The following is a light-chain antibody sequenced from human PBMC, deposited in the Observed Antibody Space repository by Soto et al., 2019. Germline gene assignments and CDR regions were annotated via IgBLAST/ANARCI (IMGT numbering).Light chain of an antibody. CDR1: SSDVGGYNY. J-gene: IGLJ2*01. CDR3: SSYAGSNNFVV. CDR2: EVS. Sequence: QSVRTQPPSASGSPGQSVTISCTGTSSDVGGYNYVSWHQQHPGKAPKLMIYEVSKRPSGVPDRFSGSKSGNTASLTVSGLQAEDEADYYCSSYAGSNNFVVVGGGTKVTVL. V-gene: IGLV2-8*01.